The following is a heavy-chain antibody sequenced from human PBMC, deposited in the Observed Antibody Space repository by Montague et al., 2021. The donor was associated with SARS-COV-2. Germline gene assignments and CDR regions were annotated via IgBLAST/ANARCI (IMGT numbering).Heavy chain of an antibody. CDR1: GGSISSSSYY. CDR3: ARLPDQLLRCGELFDY. J-gene: IGHJ4*02. CDR2: IYYSGTT. D-gene: IGHD3-10*01. Sequence: SETRSLTCTVSGGSISSSSYYWGWIRQPPGKGLEWIGSIYYSGTTYYNPSIKSRVTISVDTSKNQFYLKLSSVTAADTAVYYCARLPDQLLRCGELFDYWGQGTLVTVSS. V-gene: IGHV4-39*01.